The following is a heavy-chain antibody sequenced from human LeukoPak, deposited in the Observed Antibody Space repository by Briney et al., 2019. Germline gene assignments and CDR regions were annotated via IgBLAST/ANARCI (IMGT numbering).Heavy chain of an antibody. V-gene: IGHV4-39*01. CDR3: ARQYSYGPYYFDY. CDR1: GSSISSSSYY. Sequence: SETLSLTCTVSGSSISSSSYYWGWIRQPPGKGLEWIGRIYYSGSTYYNPSLKSRVTISVDTSKNQFSLKLSSVTAADTAVYYCARQYSYGPYYFDYWGQGTLVTVSS. D-gene: IGHD5-18*01. CDR2: IYYSGST. J-gene: IGHJ4*02.